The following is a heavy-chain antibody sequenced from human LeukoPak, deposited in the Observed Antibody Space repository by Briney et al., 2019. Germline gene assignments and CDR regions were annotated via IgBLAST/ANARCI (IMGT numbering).Heavy chain of an antibody. CDR3: ARVGQLWLSEYYFDY. Sequence: SETLSLTCTVSGGSISSYYWSWIRQPPGKGLEWIGYIYYSGSTNYNPSLKGRVTISVDMSKNQFSLKLSSVTVADTAVYSCARVGQLWLSEYYFDYWGQGTLVTVSS. V-gene: IGHV4-59*01. J-gene: IGHJ4*02. D-gene: IGHD5-18*01. CDR1: GGSISSYY. CDR2: IYYSGST.